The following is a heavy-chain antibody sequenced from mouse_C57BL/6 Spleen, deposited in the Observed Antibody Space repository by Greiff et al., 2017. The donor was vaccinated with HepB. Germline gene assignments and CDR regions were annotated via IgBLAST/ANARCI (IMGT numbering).Heavy chain of an antibody. CDR1: GFTFSSYA. CDR2: ISSGGDYI. CDR3: TRDLTGLGAAMDY. D-gene: IGHD3-1*01. V-gene: IGHV5-9-1*02. J-gene: IGHJ4*01. Sequence: EVQLVESGEGLVKPGGSLKLSCAASGFTFSSYAMSWVRQTPEKRLAWVAYISSGGDYIYSADTVKGRFTISRDNARNTLYLQTSSLKSEDTAMYYWTRDLTGLGAAMDYWGQGTSVTVAS.